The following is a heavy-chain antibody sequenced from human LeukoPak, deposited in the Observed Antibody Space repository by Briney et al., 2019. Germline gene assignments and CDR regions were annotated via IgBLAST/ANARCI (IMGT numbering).Heavy chain of an antibody. D-gene: IGHD3-10*01. V-gene: IGHV5-51*01. Sequence: GESLKISCKGSGYSFTGYWIGWVRQMPGEGLEWMGIIYPGDSNTRYSPSFQGQVTISADKSISTAYLQWSSLKASDTAMYYCARHRGVWGLTQIDSWGQGTLVTVSS. CDR2: IYPGDSNT. CDR1: GYSFTGYW. J-gene: IGHJ4*02. CDR3: ARHRGVWGLTQIDS.